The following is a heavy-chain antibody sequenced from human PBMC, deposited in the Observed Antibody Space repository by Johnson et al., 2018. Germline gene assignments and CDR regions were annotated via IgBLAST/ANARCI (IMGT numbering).Heavy chain of an antibody. CDR1: GFTLSSYG. D-gene: IGHD5-12*01. CDR2: IGYDGGNE. CDR3: AREGQVEVAAFDI. J-gene: IGHJ3*02. Sequence: QEQLQESGGGLVQXGGSLKLSCTASGFTLSSYGMHWVRQAPGKGLEWVPIIGYDGGNEYYAESVKGPFTISRDNSKNTLYLQMNSLRAEATAVYYCAREGQVEVAAFDIWGPGTMVTVSS. V-gene: IGHV3-33*08.